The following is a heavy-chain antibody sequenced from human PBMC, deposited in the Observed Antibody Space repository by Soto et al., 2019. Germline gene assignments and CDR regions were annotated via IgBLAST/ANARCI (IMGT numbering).Heavy chain of an antibody. Sequence: GASVNVSCKTSGDTFTDYDINWVRQATGQGLEWMGWVSPGNGNAGYAPQFQGRVTMTSDTSISTVYMELSSLTSEDTAVYFCEVTTGFWGQGTMVTVSS. CDR2: VSPGNGNA. J-gene: IGHJ4*02. CDR1: GDTFTDYD. V-gene: IGHV1-8*01. CDR3: EVTTGF. D-gene: IGHD2-21*02.